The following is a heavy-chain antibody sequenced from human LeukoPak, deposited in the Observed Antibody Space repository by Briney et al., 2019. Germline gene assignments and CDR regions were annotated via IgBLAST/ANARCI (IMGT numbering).Heavy chain of an antibody. CDR1: GFTLRSYW. CDR2: IKQDGSEK. Sequence: GGSLRLSCVVSGFTLRSYWMSWVRQAPGKGLEWVANIKQDGSEKYEMDSVKGRFTISRDNAKNSLYLQMSSLRAEDTGVYYCVRAPATNEWRCMDYWGQGTLVTVSS. CDR3: VRAPATNEWRCMDY. J-gene: IGHJ4*02. V-gene: IGHV3-7*01. D-gene: IGHD2-8*02.